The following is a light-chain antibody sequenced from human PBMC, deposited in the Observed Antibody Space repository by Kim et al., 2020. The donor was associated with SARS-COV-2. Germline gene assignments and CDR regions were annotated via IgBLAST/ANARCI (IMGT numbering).Light chain of an antibody. J-gene: IGLJ3*02. Sequence: QRVTISCTGGSSNIGAGYDVHWYQQLPGAAPKLLFYGNSNRPSGVPDRFSCSKSCTSASLAITGLQAEDEADYYCQSYDSSLSGWVFGGGTQLTVL. CDR2: GNS. V-gene: IGLV1-40*01. CDR1: SSNIGAGYD. CDR3: QSYDSSLSGWV.